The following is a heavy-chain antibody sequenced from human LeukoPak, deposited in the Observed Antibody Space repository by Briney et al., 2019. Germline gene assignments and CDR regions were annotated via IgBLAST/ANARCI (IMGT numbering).Heavy chain of an antibody. Sequence: PGGSLRLSCAASGFTFSSYSMNWVRQAPGKGLEWVSSISSSSSYIYYADSVKGRFTISRDNSKNTLYLQMNSLRAEDTAVYYCAKDTPTYYYDSSGSDGYNWFDPWGQGTLVTVSS. D-gene: IGHD3-22*01. J-gene: IGHJ5*02. V-gene: IGHV3-21*01. CDR2: ISSSSSYI. CDR3: AKDTPTYYYDSSGSDGYNWFDP. CDR1: GFTFSSYS.